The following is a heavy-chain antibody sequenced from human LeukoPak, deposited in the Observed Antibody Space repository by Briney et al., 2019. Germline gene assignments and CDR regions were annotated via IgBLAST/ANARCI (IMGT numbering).Heavy chain of an antibody. V-gene: IGHV4-39*01. Sequence: SETLSLTCTVSGGSISSSSYYWGWIRQPPGKGLEWFGSIYYSGSTYYSPSLKSRVTISVDTSKNQFSLKLSSVTAADTAVYYCARLMPSVAALYFDYWGQGTLVTVSS. J-gene: IGHJ4*02. CDR1: GGSISSSSYY. CDR2: IYYSGST. CDR3: ARLMPSVAALYFDY. D-gene: IGHD6-19*01.